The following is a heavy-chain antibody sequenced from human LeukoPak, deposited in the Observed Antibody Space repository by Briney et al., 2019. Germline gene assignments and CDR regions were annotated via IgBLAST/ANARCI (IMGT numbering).Heavy chain of an antibody. CDR3: AKEGRSLQTY. Sequence: GGSLRLSCAVSGFTFSGFWMSWSRQAPGKGLEWVANIKEDGTETYYVDSVKGRFTISRDNAKNSLYLQMNSLRVEDTAVYYCAKEGRSLQTYWGQGTLVTVSS. J-gene: IGHJ4*02. CDR1: GFTFSGFW. V-gene: IGHV3-7*03. D-gene: IGHD5-24*01. CDR2: IKEDGTET.